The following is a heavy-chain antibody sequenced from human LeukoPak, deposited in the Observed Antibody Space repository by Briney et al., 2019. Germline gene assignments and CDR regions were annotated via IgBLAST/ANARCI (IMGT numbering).Heavy chain of an antibody. Sequence: ASVKVSCKASGGTFSSYAISWVRQAPGQGLEWMGGIIPIFGTANYAQKFQGRVTITADESTSTAYMELSSLRSEDTAVYYCARGGFNTMVRGVPFDYWGQGTLVTVSS. D-gene: IGHD3-10*01. CDR1: GGTFSSYA. CDR2: IIPIFGTA. J-gene: IGHJ4*02. CDR3: ARGGFNTMVRGVPFDY. V-gene: IGHV1-69*13.